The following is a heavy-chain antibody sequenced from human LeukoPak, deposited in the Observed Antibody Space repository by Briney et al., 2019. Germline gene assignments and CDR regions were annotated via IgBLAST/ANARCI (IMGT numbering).Heavy chain of an antibody. CDR3: AREEGSFAFDI. Sequence: SETLSLTCTVSGGSISSSNWWSWVRQPPGKGLEWIGEIYHNGSTNYNPSLKSRVTISVDKSKNQFSLKLSSVTAADTAVYYCAREEGSFAFDIWGQGTMVTVSS. CDR1: GGSISSSNW. D-gene: IGHD2-15*01. CDR2: IYHNGST. V-gene: IGHV4-4*02. J-gene: IGHJ3*02.